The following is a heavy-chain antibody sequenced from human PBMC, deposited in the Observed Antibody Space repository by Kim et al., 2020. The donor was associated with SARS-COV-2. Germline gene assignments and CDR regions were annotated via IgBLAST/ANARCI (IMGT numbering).Heavy chain of an antibody. CDR1: GYNFTTYW. CDR3: ARLADGSDYYLDS. Sequence: GESLKISCKASGYNFTTYWIGWARQMSGKGLEWMGIIYPGDSDTRYSPSFQGQVTISVDNSISTAYLQWSSLKASDTAMFYCARLADGSDYYLDSWGQGTLVTVSS. D-gene: IGHD2-21*01. CDR2: IYPGDSDT. J-gene: IGHJ4*02. V-gene: IGHV5-51*01.